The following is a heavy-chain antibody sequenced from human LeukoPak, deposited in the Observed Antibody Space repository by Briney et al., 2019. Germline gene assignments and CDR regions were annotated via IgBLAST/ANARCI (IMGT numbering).Heavy chain of an antibody. CDR2: IYSGGST. V-gene: IGHV3-66*01. CDR1: GFTVSSNY. D-gene: IGHD4-17*01. CDR3: ARLDATVTTPSFDY. J-gene: IGHJ4*02. Sequence: GGSLRLSCAASGFTVSSNYMSWVRQAPGKGLEWVSVIYSGGSTYYADSVKGRFTISRDSSKNTLYLQMNSLRAEDTAVYYCARLDATVTTPSFDYWGQGTLVTVSS.